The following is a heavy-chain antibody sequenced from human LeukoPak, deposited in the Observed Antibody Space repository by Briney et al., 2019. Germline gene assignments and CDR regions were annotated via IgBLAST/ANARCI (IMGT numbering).Heavy chain of an antibody. J-gene: IGHJ4*02. CDR1: GFTFSNYN. V-gene: IGHV3-21*01. CDR3: SKVRENLIVGAAAYY. D-gene: IGHD3/OR15-3a*01. Sequence: GGSLRLSCAASGFTFSNYNMNWVRQAPGKGLEWVSSISYSSSFIYYADSVKGRFTISRDNAENSLYLQMNSLRAEDTAGYYFSKVRENLIVGAAAYYWGQGTLVPVSS. CDR2: ISYSSSFI.